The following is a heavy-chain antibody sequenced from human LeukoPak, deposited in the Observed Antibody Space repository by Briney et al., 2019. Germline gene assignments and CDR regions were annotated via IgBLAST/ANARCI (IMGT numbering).Heavy chain of an antibody. CDR3: ARSLSAGYYIFDY. D-gene: IGHD3-22*01. J-gene: IGHJ4*02. CDR2: IYSSGST. V-gene: IGHV4-4*07. CDR1: GCSISSYY. Sequence: PSETLSLTCTVSGCSISSYYWSWIRQPAGKGLEWIGRIYSSGSTDYNPSLKSRVTMSVDTSKNKFSLKLSSVTAADTAVYYCARSLSAGYYIFDYWGQGTLITVSS.